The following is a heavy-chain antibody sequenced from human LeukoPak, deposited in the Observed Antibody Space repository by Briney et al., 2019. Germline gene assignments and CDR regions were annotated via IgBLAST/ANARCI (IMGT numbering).Heavy chain of an antibody. CDR1: GYTFTSYG. CDR2: MNPNSGNT. D-gene: IGHD2-15*01. Sequence: ASVKVSCKASGYTFTSYGINWVRQATGQGLEWMGWMNPNSGNTGYAQKFQGRVTMTRNTSISTAYMELSSLRSEDTAVYYCAIHPRYCSGGSCYSGGDYWGQGTLVTVSS. CDR3: AIHPRYCSGGSCYSGGDY. J-gene: IGHJ4*02. V-gene: IGHV1-8*01.